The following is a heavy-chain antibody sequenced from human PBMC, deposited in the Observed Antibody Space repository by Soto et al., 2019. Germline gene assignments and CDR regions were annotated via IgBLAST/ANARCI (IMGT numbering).Heavy chain of an antibody. V-gene: IGHV4-39*01. CDR3: ARLVDDSGWDYYFDY. D-gene: IGHD6-19*01. J-gene: IGHJ4*02. Sequence: SSETLSLTCTVSGGSISSSSYYWGWIRQPPGKGLEWIGSIYYSGSTYYNPSLKSRVTISVDTSKNQFSLKLSSVTAADTAVYYCARLVDDSGWDYYFDYWGQGTLVTVSS. CDR1: GGSISSSSYY. CDR2: IYYSGST.